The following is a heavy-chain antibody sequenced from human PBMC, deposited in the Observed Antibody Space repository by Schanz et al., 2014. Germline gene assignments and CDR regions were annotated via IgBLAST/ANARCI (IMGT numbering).Heavy chain of an antibody. CDR2: FIPILDVG. V-gene: IGHV1-69*09. CDR1: GYTFTSDS. D-gene: IGHD3-22*01. CDR3: AREVGLYDSGWFDP. J-gene: IGHJ5*02. Sequence: QVQLVQSGAEVKKPGASVKVSCKASGYTFTSDSMHWVRQAPGQGLEWVVRFIPILDVGNYAQQFEGRVTVTADKSTFTAYMDVSSLRSEDTAVYYCAREVGLYDSGWFDPWGQGTLVTVSS.